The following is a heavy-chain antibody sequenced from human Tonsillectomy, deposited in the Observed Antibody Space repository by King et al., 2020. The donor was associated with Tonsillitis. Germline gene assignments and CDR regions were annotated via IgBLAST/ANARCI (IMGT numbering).Heavy chain of an antibody. CDR1: GGTFSSYA. CDR3: ARDKAYCSSTSCYDYYYGMDV. D-gene: IGHD2-2*01. V-gene: IGHV1-69*01. J-gene: IGHJ6*02. CDR2: IIPIFGTA. Sequence: QLVQSGAEVKKPGSSVKVSCKASGGTFSSYAISWVRQAPGQGLEWMGGIIPIFGTANYAQKFQGRVTITADESTSTAYMELSSLRSEDTAVYYCARDKAYCSSTSCYDYYYGMDVWGQGTTVTVSS.